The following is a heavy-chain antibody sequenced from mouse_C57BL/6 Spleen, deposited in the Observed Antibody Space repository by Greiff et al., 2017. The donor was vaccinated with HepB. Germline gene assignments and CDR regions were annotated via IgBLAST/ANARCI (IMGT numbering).Heavy chain of an antibody. J-gene: IGHJ3*01. V-gene: IGHV14-4*01. Sequence: EVQLQQSGAELVRPGASVKLSCTASGFNIKDDYMHWVKQRPEQGLEWIGWIDPENGDTEYASKFQGKATITADTSSNTAYLQLSSLTSEDTAVYYCTRVGRGTVVAPFAYWGQGTLVTVSA. CDR2: IDPENGDT. D-gene: IGHD1-1*01. CDR1: GFNIKDDY. CDR3: TRVGRGTVVAPFAY.